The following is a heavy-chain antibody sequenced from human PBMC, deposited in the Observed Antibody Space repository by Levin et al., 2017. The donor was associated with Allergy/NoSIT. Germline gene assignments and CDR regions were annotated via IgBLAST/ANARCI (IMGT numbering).Heavy chain of an antibody. CDR3: AREQAGYGDYGGFYYYYGMDV. J-gene: IGHJ6*02. Sequence: GGSLRLSCAASGFTFSSYAMHWVRQAPGKGLEWVAVISYDGSNKYYADSVKGRFTISRDNSKNTLYLQMNSLRAEDTAVYYCAREQAGYGDYGGFYYYYGMDVWGQGTTVTVSS. CDR1: GFTFSSYA. CDR2: ISYDGSNK. V-gene: IGHV3-30*04. D-gene: IGHD4-17*01.